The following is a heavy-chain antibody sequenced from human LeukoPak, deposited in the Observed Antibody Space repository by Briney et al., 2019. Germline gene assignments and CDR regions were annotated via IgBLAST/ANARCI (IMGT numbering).Heavy chain of an antibody. J-gene: IGHJ4*02. V-gene: IGHV3-23*01. CDR1: GFTFSSYA. D-gene: IGHD3-22*01. CDR3: AKGSYYDSSGSFYFDY. CDR2: ISGSGDNT. Sequence: QPGGSLRLSCAASGFTFSSYATSWVRQAPGKGLEWVSGISGSGDNTYYADSVNGRFTISRDNSKNTLYVQVNSLGTEDTAAYYCAKGSYYDSSGSFYFDYWGQGTLVTVSS.